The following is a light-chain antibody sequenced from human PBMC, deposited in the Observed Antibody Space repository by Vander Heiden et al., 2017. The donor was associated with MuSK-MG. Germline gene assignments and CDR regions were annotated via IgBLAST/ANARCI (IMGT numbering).Light chain of an antibody. Sequence: SSELTQDPAVSVALGQTVTIPCRGDILRTFSTSWYQQKPGQAPILVFYDNDNRPSGIPDRFSASKSGNTASLTITGTRAEDEADYYCNSRDISGHQGVFGGGTKLTVL. CDR3: NSRDISGHQGV. CDR2: DND. J-gene: IGLJ3*02. CDR1: ILRTFS. V-gene: IGLV3-19*01.